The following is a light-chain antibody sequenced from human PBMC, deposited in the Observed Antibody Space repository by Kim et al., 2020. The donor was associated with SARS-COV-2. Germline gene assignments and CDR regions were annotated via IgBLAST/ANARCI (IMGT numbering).Light chain of an antibody. Sequence: QSVLTQPPSLSGAPGQRVTISCTWSTSNIGAGNDVHWYQKHPGTAPKLLIYDNNNRPSGVPDRFSGSRSATSASLSITVLQAEDEADYYFQSFDRSLSGSVFGGGTQLTVL. V-gene: IGLV1-40*01. CDR2: DNN. CDR3: QSFDRSLSGSV. CDR1: TSNIGAGND. J-gene: IGLJ3*02.